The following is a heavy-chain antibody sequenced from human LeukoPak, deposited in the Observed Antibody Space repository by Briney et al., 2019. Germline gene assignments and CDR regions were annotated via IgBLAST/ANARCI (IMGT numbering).Heavy chain of an antibody. D-gene: IGHD6-19*01. Sequence: PGKSLRLSCAASGFTFSNYAFHWVRQPPGKGLEWAAVISYEGSVTYYADSVKGRFTISRDNSKNTLYLQMNSLRAEDTAVYYCAKAGAYSSGWYYWGQGTLVTVSS. V-gene: IGHV3-30*04. CDR1: GFTFSNYA. J-gene: IGHJ4*02. CDR2: ISYEGSVT. CDR3: AKAGAYSSGWYY.